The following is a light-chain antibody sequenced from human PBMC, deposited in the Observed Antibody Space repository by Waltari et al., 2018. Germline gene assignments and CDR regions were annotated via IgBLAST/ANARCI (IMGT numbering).Light chain of an antibody. V-gene: IGLV2-14*01. Sequence: QSALTQPASVSESPGQSITISCTGTSSDVGGYNYVSWYQQHPGKVPKLMIFDFSNRPVGVSNRFSGSKSGSTASLTISGLQAEDEADYYCASYTSHSHVVFGGGTKLTVL. J-gene: IGLJ2*01. CDR3: ASYTSHSHVV. CDR1: SSDVGGYNY. CDR2: DFS.